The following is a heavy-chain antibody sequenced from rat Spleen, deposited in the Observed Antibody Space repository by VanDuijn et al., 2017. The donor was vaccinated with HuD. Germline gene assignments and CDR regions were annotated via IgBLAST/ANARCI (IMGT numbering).Heavy chain of an antibody. J-gene: IGHJ3*01. Sequence: EVQLVESGGALVQPGRSLKLSCAASGFTFRNYGMAWVRQTLTRGLEWVAFINIGGGDTYYRDSVKGRSTISRDNAKNTQYLQMDSLRSEDTATYYCARLGITLGAGHWFAYWGQGTLVTVSS. CDR3: ARLGITLGAGHWFAY. CDR1: GFTFRNYG. CDR2: INIGGGDT. V-gene: IGHV5S14*01. D-gene: IGHD1-2*01.